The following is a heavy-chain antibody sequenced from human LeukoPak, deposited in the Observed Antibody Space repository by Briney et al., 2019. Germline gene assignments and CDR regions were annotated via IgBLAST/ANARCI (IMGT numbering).Heavy chain of an antibody. V-gene: IGHV4-34*01. Sequence: PSETLSLTCAVYGGSFSGYYWSWIRQPPGKGLEWIGEINHSGSTNYNPSLKSRATISVDTSKNQFSLKLSSVTAADTAVYYCARGGYYYDSSGYYYYYYYMDVWGKGTTVTVSS. CDR2: INHSGST. D-gene: IGHD3-22*01. CDR3: ARGGYYYDSSGYYYYYYYMDV. J-gene: IGHJ6*03. CDR1: GGSFSGYY.